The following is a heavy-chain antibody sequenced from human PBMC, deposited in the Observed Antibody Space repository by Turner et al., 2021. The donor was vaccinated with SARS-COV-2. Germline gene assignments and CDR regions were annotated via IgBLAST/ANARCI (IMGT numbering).Heavy chain of an antibody. CDR2: ISSRISYI. Sequence: EVQLVESGGGMVKPGGSLRLSCAAAGFTFSSYSMNWVRQDPGKGLEWVSSISSRISYIYYADSVKGRFTISRDNAKNSLYLQMNSLRAEDTAVYYCARGDDFWRGYSSYGMDVWGQGTTVTVSS. V-gene: IGHV3-21*01. CDR3: ARGDDFWRGYSSYGMDV. CDR1: GFTFSSYS. J-gene: IGHJ6*02. D-gene: IGHD3-3*01.